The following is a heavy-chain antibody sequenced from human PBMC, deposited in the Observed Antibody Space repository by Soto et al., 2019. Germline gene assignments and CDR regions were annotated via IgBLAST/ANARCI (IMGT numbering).Heavy chain of an antibody. J-gene: IGHJ3*02. V-gene: IGHV3-30*04. CDR2: ISHDGRNN. Sequence: GGSLRLSCAASGFTLSTYAMHWVRQAPGKGLEWVAVISHDGRNNYYADSVKGRFTISRDNSKSTLSLQMNSLRPEDTAVYYCARHRDEDGGTSDAFDMWGQGTMVTVS. CDR1: GFTLSTYA. D-gene: IGHD2-15*01. CDR3: ARHRDEDGGTSDAFDM.